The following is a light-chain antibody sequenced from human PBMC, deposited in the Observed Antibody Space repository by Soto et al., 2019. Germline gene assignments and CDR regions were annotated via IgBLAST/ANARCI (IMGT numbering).Light chain of an antibody. V-gene: IGKV1-5*01. CDR2: DAS. J-gene: IGKJ2*01. CDR1: QSISTW. Sequence: DIQMTQSPSTLSASIGDRVTITCRASQSISTWLAWYQQKPGKAPNLLIYDASSLQSGVPSRFSGSGSGTEFTLTISSLQPGDFATYSCQQYNSFSRSFGQGTKLEIE. CDR3: QQYNSFSRS.